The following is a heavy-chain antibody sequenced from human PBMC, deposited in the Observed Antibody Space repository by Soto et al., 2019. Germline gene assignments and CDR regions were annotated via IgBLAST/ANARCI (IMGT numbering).Heavy chain of an antibody. D-gene: IGHD6-6*01. V-gene: IGHV1-69*13. CDR2: IIPIFGTP. Sequence: SVKVSCKASGGSFSSYAISWVRQAPGQGLEWMGGIIPIFGTPSYAQKFQGRVTITADESTSTAYMEPSSLRSEDTAVYYCAREYRSSSGRFDNWGQGTLVTVSS. CDR3: AREYRSSSGRFDN. J-gene: IGHJ4*02. CDR1: GGSFSSYA.